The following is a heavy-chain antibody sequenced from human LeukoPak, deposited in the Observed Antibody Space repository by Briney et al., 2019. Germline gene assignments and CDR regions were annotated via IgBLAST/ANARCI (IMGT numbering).Heavy chain of an antibody. CDR1: GFTFDDYA. CDR3: AKVPGYCSGGSCYPPWSYFDY. V-gene: IGHV3-9*01. Sequence: GGSLRLSCAASGFTFDDYAMHWVRQAPGKGLEWVSGISWNSDNVAYADSVKGRFTISRDNAKNSLYLQMNSLRPEDTALYYCAKVPGYCSGGSCYPPWSYFDYWGQGTLVTVSS. D-gene: IGHD2-15*01. J-gene: IGHJ4*02. CDR2: ISWNSDNV.